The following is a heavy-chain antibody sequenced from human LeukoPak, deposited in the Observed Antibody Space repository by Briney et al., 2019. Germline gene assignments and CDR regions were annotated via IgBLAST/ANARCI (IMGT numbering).Heavy chain of an antibody. V-gene: IGHV3-9*01. Sequence: TGGSLRLSCAGSGFIFNNYAMHWVRQPPGKGLEWVSGISWNRGTIDYADSVRGRFTISRDNAKNSLYLQMDSLRAEDTAVYYCARDRAWNYFDYWGQGTLVTVSS. CDR3: ARDRAWNYFDY. CDR2: ISWNRGTI. CDR1: GFIFNNYA. D-gene: IGHD3-3*01. J-gene: IGHJ4*02.